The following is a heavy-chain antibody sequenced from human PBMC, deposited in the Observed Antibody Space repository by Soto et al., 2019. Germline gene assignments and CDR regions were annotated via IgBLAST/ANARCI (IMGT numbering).Heavy chain of an antibody. D-gene: IGHD4-17*01. CDR1: GFTFSSYS. CDR3: ARAGRDYGGNSDENY. J-gene: IGHJ4*02. Sequence: PGGSLRLSCAASGFTFSSYSMNWVRQAPGKGLEWVSSISSSSSYIYYADSVKGRFTISRDNAKNSLYLQMNSLRAEDTAVYYCARAGRDYGGNSDENYWGQGTLVTVSS. CDR2: ISSSSSYI. V-gene: IGHV3-21*01.